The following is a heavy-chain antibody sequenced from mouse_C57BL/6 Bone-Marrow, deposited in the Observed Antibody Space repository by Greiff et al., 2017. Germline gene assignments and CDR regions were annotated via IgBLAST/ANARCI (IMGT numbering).Heavy chain of an antibody. CDR3: ASNYGQSGYYFDY. J-gene: IGHJ2*01. Sequence: EVQLQQSVAELVRPGASVKLSCTASGFNIKNTYMHWVKQRPEQGLEWIGRIDPANGNTKYAPKFQGKATITADTSSNTAYLQLSSLTSEDTAIXYCASNYGQSGYYFDYWGQGTTLTVSS. CDR2: IDPANGNT. V-gene: IGHV14-3*01. CDR1: GFNIKNTY. D-gene: IGHD1-1*01.